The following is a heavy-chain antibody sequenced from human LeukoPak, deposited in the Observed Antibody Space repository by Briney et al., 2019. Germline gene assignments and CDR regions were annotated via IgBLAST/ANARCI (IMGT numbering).Heavy chain of an antibody. D-gene: IGHD3-22*01. Sequence: SETLSLTCTVSGGSISSYYWSWIRQPLGKGLEWIGYIYYSGSTNYNPSLKSRVTISVDTSKNQFSLKLSSVTAADTAVYYCASRSSNYYDSSGHSPGADDAFDIWGQGTMVTVSS. CDR3: ASRSSNYYDSSGHSPGADDAFDI. CDR1: GGSISSYY. J-gene: IGHJ3*02. CDR2: IYYSGST. V-gene: IGHV4-59*08.